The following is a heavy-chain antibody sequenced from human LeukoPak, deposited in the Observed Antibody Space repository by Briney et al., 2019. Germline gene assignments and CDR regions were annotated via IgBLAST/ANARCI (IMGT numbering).Heavy chain of an antibody. CDR1: GGSISSSSYY. D-gene: IGHD3-10*01. CDR3: ARRARGAKFGSGAFDI. V-gene: IGHV4-39*01. CDR2: IYYSGST. J-gene: IGHJ3*02. Sequence: PSETLSLTCTVSGGSISSSSYYWGWIRQPPGKGLEWIGSIYYSGSTYHNPSLKSRVTISVDTSKNQFSLKLSSVTAADTAVYYCARRARGAKFGSGAFDIWGQGTMVTVSS.